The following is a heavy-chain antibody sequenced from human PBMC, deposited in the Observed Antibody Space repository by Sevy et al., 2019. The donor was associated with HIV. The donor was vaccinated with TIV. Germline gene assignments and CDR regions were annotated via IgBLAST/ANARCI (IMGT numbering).Heavy chain of an antibody. Sequence: SETLSLTCSVTGGSIRRGDYFWGWIRQSPGKGLEWIGSITDSGSTYYNPSLKSRVTMSVDTPKNQFSLKLSSVTAADTAVHYCARLRGGYGNGWFYYYMDVWGKGTTVTVSS. CDR2: ITDSGST. CDR3: ARLRGGYGNGWFYYYMDV. J-gene: IGHJ6*03. D-gene: IGHD3-10*01. V-gene: IGHV4-39*01. CDR1: GGSIRRGDYF.